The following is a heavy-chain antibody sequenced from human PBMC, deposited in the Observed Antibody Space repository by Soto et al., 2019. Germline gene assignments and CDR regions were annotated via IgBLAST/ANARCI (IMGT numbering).Heavy chain of an antibody. V-gene: IGHV3-30-3*01. J-gene: IGHJ4*02. CDR3: ARAPDYGDYAGAVDY. D-gene: IGHD4-17*01. CDR1: GFTFSSYA. Sequence: QVQLVESGGGVVQPGRSLRLSCAASGFTFSSYAMHWVRQAPGKGLEWVAVISYDGSSKYYADSVKGRFTISRDNSKNTLYLQMNSLRAEDTAVYYCARAPDYGDYAGAVDYWGQGTLVTVSS. CDR2: ISYDGSSK.